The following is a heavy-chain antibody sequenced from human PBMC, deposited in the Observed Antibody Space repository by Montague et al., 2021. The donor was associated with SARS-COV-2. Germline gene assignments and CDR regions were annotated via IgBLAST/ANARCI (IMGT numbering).Heavy chain of an antibody. D-gene: IGHD2-8*01. CDR3: VRHPHSDGFNGPPDF. J-gene: IGHJ4*02. V-gene: IGHV4-34*01. Sequence: SETLSLTCAVYGVSFTGYYWSWIRQPPGKGLEWIGDIYHSRSTNHNPSLKSRVAISVDTSKNQFSLRLTSVTAADTAFYYCVRHPHSDGFNGPPDFWDQGTLVTVSS. CDR1: GVSFTGYY. CDR2: IYHSRST.